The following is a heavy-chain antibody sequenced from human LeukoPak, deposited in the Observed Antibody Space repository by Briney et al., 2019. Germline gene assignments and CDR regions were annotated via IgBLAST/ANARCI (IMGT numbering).Heavy chain of an antibody. Sequence: PSETLSLTCAVSGVSFNDYYWSWVRQTPGKGLEWIGEINHSGFTNDSPSLKSRVTLSIDTSRKQFSLNLRSVTVADTGIYYCTRMTTGHDYWGQGTLVTVSS. J-gene: IGHJ4*02. CDR2: INHSGFT. CDR3: TRMTTGHDY. V-gene: IGHV4-34*01. CDR1: GVSFNDYY. D-gene: IGHD4-17*01.